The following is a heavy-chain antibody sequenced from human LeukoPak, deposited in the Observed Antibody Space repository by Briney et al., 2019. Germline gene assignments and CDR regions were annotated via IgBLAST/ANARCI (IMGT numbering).Heavy chain of an antibody. CDR1: GFTFSGYS. V-gene: IGHV3-21*01. D-gene: IGHD5-18*01. CDR2: ISGGSTYI. CDR3: ARGRGYNYGPPDY. J-gene: IGHJ4*02. Sequence: PGGSLRLSCAASGFTFSGYSMNWVRQAPGKGLEWVSSISGGSTYIYYADSLKGRFTIARDNSKNSLSLQMSSLRAEDTAVYYCARGRGYNYGPPDYWGQGTLVTVSA.